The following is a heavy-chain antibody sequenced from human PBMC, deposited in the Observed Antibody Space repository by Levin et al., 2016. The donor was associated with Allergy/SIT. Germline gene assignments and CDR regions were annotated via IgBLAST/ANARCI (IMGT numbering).Heavy chain of an antibody. D-gene: IGHD6-19*01. CDR1: GFTFSSYV. CDR2: ISGSGGNT. CDR3: AKGDSDRSGWYFDC. J-gene: IGHJ4*02. V-gene: IGHV3-23*01. Sequence: GESLKISCAASGFTFSSYVVTWVRQAPGKGLEWVSGISGSGGNTYYADSVKGRFTISRDNSKNKLYLQMNSLRAEDTALYYCAKGDSDRSGWYFDCWGQGTLVTVSS.